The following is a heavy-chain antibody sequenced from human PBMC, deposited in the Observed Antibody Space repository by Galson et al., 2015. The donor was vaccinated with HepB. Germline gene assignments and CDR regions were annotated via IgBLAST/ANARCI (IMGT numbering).Heavy chain of an antibody. CDR3: ARGSPYGTTWHGANDY. CDR2: ISGSNGDT. Sequence: SLRLSCAASGFTFNNHAMTWVRQAPGKGLEWVSAISGSNGDTFYADSVKGRFTISRDSSKSTLYLQMNSLKVEDTAVYYCARGSPYGTTWHGANDYWGQGTLVTVSS. CDR1: GFTFNNHA. V-gene: IGHV3-23*01. D-gene: IGHD1-14*01. J-gene: IGHJ4*02.